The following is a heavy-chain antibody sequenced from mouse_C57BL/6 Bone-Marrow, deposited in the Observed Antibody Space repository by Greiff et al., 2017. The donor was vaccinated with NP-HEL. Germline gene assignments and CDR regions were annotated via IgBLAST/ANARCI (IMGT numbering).Heavy chain of an antibody. V-gene: IGHV1-22*01. J-gene: IGHJ4*01. CDR3: ACPLRRDHYYAMDN. D-gene: IGHD1-2*01. CDR1: GYTFTDYN. Sequence: EVQLQQSGPELVKPGASVKMSCKASGYTFTDYNMHWVKQSHGKSLEWIGYINPNNGGTSYNQKFKGKATLTVNKSSSTAYMELRSLTSEDSAVYYWACPLRRDHYYAMDNWGQGTSVTVSA. CDR2: INPNNGGT.